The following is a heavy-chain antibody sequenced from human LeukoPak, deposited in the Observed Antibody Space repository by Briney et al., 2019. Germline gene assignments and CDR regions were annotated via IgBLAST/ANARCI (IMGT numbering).Heavy chain of an antibody. CDR2: IEQDGSEK. D-gene: IGHD3-10*01. Sequence: PGGSLRLSCAASGFTFSNYWMSWVRQAPGKGLEWVANIEQDGSEKYYVDSVKGRFTISRDNAKNSLYLQMNSLRAEDTAVYYCARDKGAGENFDYWGQGALVTVSS. V-gene: IGHV3-7*01. J-gene: IGHJ4*02. CDR1: GFTFSNYW. CDR3: ARDKGAGENFDY.